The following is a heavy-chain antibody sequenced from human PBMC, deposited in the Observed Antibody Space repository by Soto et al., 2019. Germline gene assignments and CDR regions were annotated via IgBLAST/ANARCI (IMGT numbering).Heavy chain of an antibody. CDR1: GYTFINYG. V-gene: IGHV1-18*01. J-gene: IGHJ6*02. CDR3: ARVYCGGECYSVYYYGMDV. CDR2: ISAFNGNT. D-gene: IGHD2-21*01. Sequence: QVQLVQSGAEVKKPGASVKVSCKASGYTFINYGIIWVRQAPGQGLEWMGGISAFNGNTNYAQKLQGRVTMTTDTSPSRAYMELRSLGSDDTVVYYCARVYCGGECYSVYYYGMDVWGQGTTVTVSS.